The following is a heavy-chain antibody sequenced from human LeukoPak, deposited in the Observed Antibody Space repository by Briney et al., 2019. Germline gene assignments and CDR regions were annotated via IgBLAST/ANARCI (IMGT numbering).Heavy chain of an antibody. CDR3: ARLATLYYYDSSGTYYMDV. CDR1: GGTFSSYA. D-gene: IGHD3-22*01. Sequence: SVKVSCKASGGTFSSYAISWVRQAPGQGLEWMGGIIPIFGTANYAQKFQGRVTITTDESTSTAYMELSSLRSEDTAVYYCARLATLYYYDSSGTYYMDVWGKGTTVTVSS. V-gene: IGHV1-69*05. J-gene: IGHJ6*03. CDR2: IIPIFGTA.